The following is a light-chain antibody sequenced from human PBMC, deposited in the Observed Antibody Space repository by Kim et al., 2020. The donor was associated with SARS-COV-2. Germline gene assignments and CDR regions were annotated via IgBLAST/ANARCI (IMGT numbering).Light chain of an antibody. V-gene: IGLV10-54*04. CDR2: TTN. Sequence: QTAPLSSSGKSDNVGNNGAAWLQQNLGHPPRLLAYTTNNRPSGISERFSVSRSGDTASLTISGLQPEDEADYYCSSWDSSINAWVFGGGTQLTVL. CDR1: SDNVGNNG. CDR3: SSWDSSINAWV. J-gene: IGLJ3*02.